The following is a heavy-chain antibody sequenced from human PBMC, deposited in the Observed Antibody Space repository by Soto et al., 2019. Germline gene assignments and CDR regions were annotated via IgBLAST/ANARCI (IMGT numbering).Heavy chain of an antibody. Sequence: EVQLVESGGGLVQPGGSLTLSCAASGFTFSRNWMSWVRQAPGKGLEWVANIKQDGSEKYYADAVKGRFTLSRDNVENSLYLQMNSLRAADTAVYYCARDGDGYPAWGQGTLVTVSS. J-gene: IGHJ5*02. V-gene: IGHV3-7*01. CDR1: GFTFSRNW. D-gene: IGHD1-1*01. CDR2: IKQDGSEK. CDR3: ARDGDGYPA.